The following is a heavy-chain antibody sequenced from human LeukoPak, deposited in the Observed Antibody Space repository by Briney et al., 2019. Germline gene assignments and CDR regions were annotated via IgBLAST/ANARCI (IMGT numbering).Heavy chain of an antibody. D-gene: IGHD3-10*01. V-gene: IGHV1-3*01. CDR1: GYTFTSYA. CDR2: INAGNGNT. J-gene: IGHJ4*02. CDR3: ARASITMVRGVIITYNHDY. Sequence: ASVKVSCKASGYTFTSYAMHWVRQAPGQRLEWMGWINAGNGNTKYSQKFQGRVTITRDTSASTAYMELSSLRSEDTAVYYCARASITMVRGVIITYNHDYWGQGTLVTVSS.